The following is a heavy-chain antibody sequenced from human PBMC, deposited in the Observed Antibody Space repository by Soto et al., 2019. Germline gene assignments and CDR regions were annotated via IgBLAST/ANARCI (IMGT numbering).Heavy chain of an antibody. CDR3: ATDSAGRGPFDP. V-gene: IGHV4-59*13. D-gene: IGHD3-10*01. CDR2: TYHTGST. Sequence: PSETLSLTCTISGGSFGTNYWSWIRQAPGKGLEWIGYTYHTGSTKYNPSLKSRATISVDTSKNQFSLTLNSAAAADTAVYYCATDSAGRGPFDPWGQGILVTRLL. J-gene: IGHJ5*02. CDR1: GGSFGTNY.